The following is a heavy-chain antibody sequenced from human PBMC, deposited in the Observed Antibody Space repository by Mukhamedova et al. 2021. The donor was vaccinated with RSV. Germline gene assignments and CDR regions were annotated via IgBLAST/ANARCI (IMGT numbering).Heavy chain of an antibody. J-gene: IGHJ5*02. CDR3: ARGSAVSATRHPEYH. CDR2: INPNSADT. V-gene: IGHV1-2*02. Sequence: VRQAPGQGLEWMGWINPNSADTNYAQKFQDRVTMTRDTSISTAYMELTRLSSDDTAVYYFARGSAVSATRHPEYHWGQGTLVT. D-gene: IGHD2-15*01.